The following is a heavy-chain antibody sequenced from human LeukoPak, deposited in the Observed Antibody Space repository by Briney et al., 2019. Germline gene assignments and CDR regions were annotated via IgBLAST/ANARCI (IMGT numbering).Heavy chain of an antibody. CDR1: GGSISSDNYY. Sequence: PSETLSPTCTVSGGSISSDNYYWSWIRQPAGKGLEWIGRIYTSGSTKYNPSLKSRVTMSVDTSKNQFSLKLSSVTAADTAVYYCARVQRRYDSSGYYYDHYYYYYMDVWGKGTTVTVSS. CDR3: ARVQRRYDSSGYYYDHYYYYYMDV. V-gene: IGHV4-61*02. J-gene: IGHJ6*03. D-gene: IGHD3-22*01. CDR2: IYTSGST.